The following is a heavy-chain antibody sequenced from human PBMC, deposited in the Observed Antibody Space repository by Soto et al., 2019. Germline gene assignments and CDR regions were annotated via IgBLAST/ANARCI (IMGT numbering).Heavy chain of an antibody. D-gene: IGHD2-2*02. CDR1: GGTFSSYA. J-gene: IGHJ6*02. CDR2: IIPIFGTA. V-gene: IGHV1-69*06. Sequence: QVQLVQAGAEVKKPGSSVKVSCKASGGTFSSYAISWVRQAPGQGLEWMGGIIPIFGTANYAQKFQGRVTITADKSTSTAYMELSSLRSEDTAVYYCARGGYCSSTRCYRNYGMDVWGQGTTVTVSS. CDR3: ARGGYCSSTRCYRNYGMDV.